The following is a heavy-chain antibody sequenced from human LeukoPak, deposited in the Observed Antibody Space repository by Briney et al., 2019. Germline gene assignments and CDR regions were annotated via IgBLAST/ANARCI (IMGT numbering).Heavy chain of an antibody. CDR2: ISYDGSSK. CDR3: AKVGSSNYPTIDY. J-gene: IGHJ4*02. CDR1: GFTFSSYA. V-gene: IGHV3-30-3*01. Sequence: GGSLRLSCAASGFTFSSYAMHWVRQAPGKGLEWVAVISYDGSSKNYADSVKGRFTISRDNSKNTLYLQMNSLRAEDTAVYYCAKVGSSNYPTIDYWGQGTLVTVSS. D-gene: IGHD4-11*01.